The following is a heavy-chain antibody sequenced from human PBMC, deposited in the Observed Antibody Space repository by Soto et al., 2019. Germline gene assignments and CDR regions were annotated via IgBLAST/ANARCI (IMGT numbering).Heavy chain of an antibody. CDR2: INPASGGA. CDR1: GYTFTGRY. J-gene: IGHJ4*02. Sequence: RASVKVSCKASGYTFTGRYIHWVRQAPGQGCEWMGWINPASGGATYAQKFQGRVSLTRDTSNSIAYMELSSLRSDDTAVYFCARDLGGSSSYLGYWGQGTPVTVSS. D-gene: IGHD6-6*01. V-gene: IGHV1-2*02. CDR3: ARDLGGSSSYLGY.